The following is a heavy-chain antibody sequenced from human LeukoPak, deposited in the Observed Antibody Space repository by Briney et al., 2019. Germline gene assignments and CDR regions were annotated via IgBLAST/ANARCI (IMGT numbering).Heavy chain of an antibody. CDR3: ARVNYDILTGYYIYSFDI. V-gene: IGHV3-21*01. CDR2: ISGSSSYI. Sequence: GGSLRLSCVASGFTFNNSWMSWVRQAPGKGLEWVSSISGSSSYIYYADSVKGRFTISRDNAKNSLYLQMNSLRAEDTAVYYCARVNYDILTGYYIYSFDIWGQGTMVTVSS. CDR1: GFTFNNSW. D-gene: IGHD3-9*01. J-gene: IGHJ3*02.